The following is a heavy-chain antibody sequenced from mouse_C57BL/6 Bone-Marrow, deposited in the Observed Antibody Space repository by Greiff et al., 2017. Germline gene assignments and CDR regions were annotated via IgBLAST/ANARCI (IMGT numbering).Heavy chain of an antibody. CDR2: IDPENGDT. D-gene: IGHD1-1*01. V-gene: IGHV14-4*01. Sequence: EVQLQQSGAELVRPGASVKLSCTASGFNIKDDYMHWVKQRPEQGLEWIGWIDPENGDTKYASKFQGQSTITADTSSNTAYQQLSSLTSEDTAVYYCTTTMYYPHWGKGTTLTVSS. J-gene: IGHJ2*01. CDR3: TTTMYYPH. CDR1: GFNIKDDY.